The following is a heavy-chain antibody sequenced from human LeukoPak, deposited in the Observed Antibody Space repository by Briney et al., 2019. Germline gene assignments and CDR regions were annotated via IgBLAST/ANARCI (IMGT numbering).Heavy chain of an antibody. CDR3: ARPFHDYGDYTY. Sequence: SGGSLRLSCAASGFTFSCYWMSWVRQAPGKGLEWVANIKQDGSEKYYVDSVKGRFTISRDNAKNSLYLQMNSLRAEDTAVYYCARPFHDYGDYTYWGQGTLVTVSS. D-gene: IGHD4-17*01. J-gene: IGHJ4*02. V-gene: IGHV3-7*03. CDR2: IKQDGSEK. CDR1: GFTFSCYW.